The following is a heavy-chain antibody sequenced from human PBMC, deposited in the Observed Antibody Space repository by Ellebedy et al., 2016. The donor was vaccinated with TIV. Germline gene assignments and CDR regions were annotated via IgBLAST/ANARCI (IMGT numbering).Heavy chain of an antibody. V-gene: IGHV1-2*04. CDR2: INPNSGGT. CDR1: GYTFTDYY. D-gene: IGHD4-17*01. J-gene: IGHJ4*02. CDR3: ARDGAVTTVFDY. Sequence: AASVKVSCKASGYTFTDYYIHWVRQAPGQGLEWMGWINPNSGGTNYAQKFQGWVTMTRDTSISTAYMELNRLRSDDTALYYCARDGAVTTVFDYWGQGTLGTVSS.